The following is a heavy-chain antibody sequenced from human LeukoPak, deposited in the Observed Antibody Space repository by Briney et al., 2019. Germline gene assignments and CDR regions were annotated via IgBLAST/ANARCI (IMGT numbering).Heavy chain of an antibody. J-gene: IGHJ6*02. Sequence: GESLKISCKGSGYSFTSYWIGWVRQMPGKGLEWMGIIYPGDSDTRYSPSFQGQVTISADKSISTAYLQWSSLKASDTAMYYCARHGKDREWPRSGGYYYGMDVWGQGTTVTVSS. V-gene: IGHV5-51*01. D-gene: IGHD5-12*01. CDR1: GYSFTSYW. CDR2: IYPGDSDT. CDR3: ARHGKDREWPRSGGYYYGMDV.